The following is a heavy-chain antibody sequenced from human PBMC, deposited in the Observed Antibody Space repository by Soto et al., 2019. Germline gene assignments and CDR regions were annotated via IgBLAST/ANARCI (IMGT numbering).Heavy chain of an antibody. CDR3: ARGAAKGYGDFLLADY. V-gene: IGHV1-18*01. D-gene: IGHD4-17*01. CDR1: GYTFTSYG. CDR2: ISAYNGNT. J-gene: IGHJ4*02. Sequence: GASVKVSCKASGYTFTSYGISWVRQAPGQGLEWMGWISAYNGNTNYAQKLQGRVTMTTDTSTSTAYMELRSLRSDDTAVYYCARGAAKGYGDFLLADYWGQGTLVTVSS.